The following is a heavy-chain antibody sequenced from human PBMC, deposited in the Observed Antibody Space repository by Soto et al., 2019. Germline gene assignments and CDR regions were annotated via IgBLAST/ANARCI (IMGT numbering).Heavy chain of an antibody. Sequence: QVQLQQWGAGLLKPSETLSLTCAVYGGSFSGYYWSWIRQPPGKGLEWIGEINHSGSTNYNPSLKSRVTISVDTSKNQFSLKLSSVTAADTAVYYCARGTSVVALDYWGQGTLVTVSS. V-gene: IGHV4-34*01. J-gene: IGHJ4*02. CDR3: ARGTSVVALDY. D-gene: IGHD2-15*01. CDR1: GGSFSGYY. CDR2: INHSGST.